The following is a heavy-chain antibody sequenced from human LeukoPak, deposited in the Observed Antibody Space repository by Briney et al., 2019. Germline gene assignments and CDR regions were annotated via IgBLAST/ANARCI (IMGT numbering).Heavy chain of an antibody. D-gene: IGHD6-6*01. CDR3: ARFQYSRHYYFDY. CDR1: GGTFSSYA. J-gene: IGHJ4*02. CDR2: IIPIFGTA. V-gene: IGHV1-69*05. Sequence: GASVKVSCKASGGTFSSYAISWVRQAPGQGLEWMGGIIPIFGTANYAQKFQGRVTITTDESTSTAYMELSSLRSEDTAVYYCARFQYSRHYYFDYWGQGTLVTVSS.